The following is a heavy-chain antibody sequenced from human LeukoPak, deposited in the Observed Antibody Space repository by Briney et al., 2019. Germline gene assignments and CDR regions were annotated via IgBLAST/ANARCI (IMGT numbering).Heavy chain of an antibody. D-gene: IGHD5-18*01. CDR2: IIPIFGTA. Sequence: SVKVSCKASGGTFSSYAISWVRQAPGQGLEWMGGIIPIFGTANYAQKFQGRVTITADESTSTAYMELSSLRSEDTAVYYCARDQGDNSYGYYAIWYAFDVWGQGTMVTVSS. CDR1: GGTFSSYA. CDR3: ARDQGDNSYGYYAIWYAFDV. V-gene: IGHV1-69*13. J-gene: IGHJ3*01.